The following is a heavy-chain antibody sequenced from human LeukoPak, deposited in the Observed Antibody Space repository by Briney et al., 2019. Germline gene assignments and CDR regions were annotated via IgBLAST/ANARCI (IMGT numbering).Heavy chain of an antibody. J-gene: IGHJ3*02. Sequence: GRSLRLSCAASGFTFSSYAMHWVRQAPGKGLEWVAVISYDGSNKYYADSVKGRFTISRDNSKNTLYLQMNSLRAEDTAVYYCARDISSGYYDAFDIWGQGTMVTVSS. CDR3: ARDISSGYYDAFDI. CDR2: ISYDGSNK. D-gene: IGHD3-22*01. CDR1: GFTFSSYA. V-gene: IGHV3-30*14.